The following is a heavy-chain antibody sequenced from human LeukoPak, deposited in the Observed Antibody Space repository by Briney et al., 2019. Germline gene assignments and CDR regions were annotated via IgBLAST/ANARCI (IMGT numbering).Heavy chain of an antibody. CDR3: ARDRGPGWFDP. CDR2: IYSTGTT. V-gene: IGHV3-66*03. D-gene: IGHD3-10*01. CDR1: GFTVSSNY. Sequence: GGSLRLSCAVSGFTVSSNYVSWVRQAPGKGLEWVSVIYSTGTTFYADSVKGRFTISRDNSKNTVYLQMNSLRPEDTAVYYCARDRGPGWFDPWGKGTLVTVSS. J-gene: IGHJ5*02.